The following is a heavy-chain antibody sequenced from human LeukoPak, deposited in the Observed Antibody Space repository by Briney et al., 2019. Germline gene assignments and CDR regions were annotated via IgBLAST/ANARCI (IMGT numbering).Heavy chain of an antibody. CDR2: ISSSSRSM. Sequence: GGSLRLSCSASGFTFSLYSMNWVRQAPGKGLEWISSISSSSRSMYYTDSVKGRFTISRDNAQNSLYLQMSSLRAEDTAVYYCARDSTNMDVWGKGTTVTVSS. CDR3: ARDSTNMDV. V-gene: IGHV3-21*01. J-gene: IGHJ6*03. CDR1: GFTFSLYS. D-gene: IGHD2-2*01.